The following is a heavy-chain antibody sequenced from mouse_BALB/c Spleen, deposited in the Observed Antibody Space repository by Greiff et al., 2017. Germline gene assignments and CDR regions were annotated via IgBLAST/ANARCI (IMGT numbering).Heavy chain of an antibody. CDR3: TRGRNLLWPDY. Sequence: QVQLKESGAELVRPGASVTLSCKASGYTFTDYEIHWVKQTPVHGLDWIGAIDPETSGTAYNQKFKGKATLTADKSSSTAYMELRSLTSEDSAVYYCTRGRNLLWPDYWGQGTTLTVSS. CDR1: GYTFTDYE. V-gene: IGHV1-15*01. J-gene: IGHJ2*01. D-gene: IGHD2-1*01. CDR2: IDPETSGT.